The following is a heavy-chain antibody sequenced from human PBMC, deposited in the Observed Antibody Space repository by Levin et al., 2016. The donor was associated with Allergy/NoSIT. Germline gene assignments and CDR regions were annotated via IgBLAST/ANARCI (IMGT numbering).Heavy chain of an antibody. V-gene: IGHV3-30*04. CDR2: ISYDGSNK. CDR3: ARVVGSGSYNDY. CDR1: GFTFSSYA. Sequence: GGSLRLSCAASGFTFSSYAMHWVRQAPGKGLEWVAVISYDGSNKYYADSVKGRFTISRDNSKNTLYLQMNSLRAEDTAVYYCARVVGSGSYNDYWGQGTLVTVSS. J-gene: IGHJ4*02. D-gene: IGHD1-26*01.